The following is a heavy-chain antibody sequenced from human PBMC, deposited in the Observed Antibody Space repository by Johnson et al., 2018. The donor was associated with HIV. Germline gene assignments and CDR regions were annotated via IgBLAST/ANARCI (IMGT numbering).Heavy chain of an antibody. V-gene: IGHV3-30-3*01. Sequence: QVQLVESGGGVVQPGRSLRLSSAASGFTVSSYAMHWVRQAPGKGLEWVAVIAYDGSNKYYADSVKGRFTISRDNSKNTLYLQMNSLRAEDTAVYYCARDVRWLPDAFDIWGQGTIVTVSS. J-gene: IGHJ3*02. CDR2: IAYDGSNK. CDR1: GFTVSSYA. CDR3: ARDVRWLPDAFDI. D-gene: IGHD5-24*01.